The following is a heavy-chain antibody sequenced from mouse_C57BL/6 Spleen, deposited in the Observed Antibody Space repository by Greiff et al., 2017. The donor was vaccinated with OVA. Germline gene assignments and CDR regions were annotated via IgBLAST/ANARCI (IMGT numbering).Heavy chain of an antibody. CDR2: IYPRSGNT. J-gene: IGHJ4*01. Sequence: VKLMESGAELARPGASVKLSCKASGYTFTSYGISWVKQRTGQGLEWIGEIYPRSGNTYYNEKFKGKATLTADKSSSTAYMELRSLTSEDSAVYFCARGDYYGSSYEYYYAMDYWGQGTSVTVSS. V-gene: IGHV1-81*01. CDR3: ARGDYYGSSYEYYYAMDY. D-gene: IGHD1-1*01. CDR1: GYTFTSYG.